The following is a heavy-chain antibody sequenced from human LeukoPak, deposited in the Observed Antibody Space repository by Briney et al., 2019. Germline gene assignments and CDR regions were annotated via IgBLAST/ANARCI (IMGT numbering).Heavy chain of an antibody. V-gene: IGHV1-24*01. Sequence: ASVKVSCKVSGYTLTELSMHWVRQAPGKGLEWMGGFDPEDGETIYAQKFQGRVTMTEDTSTDTAYMELSSLRSEDTAVYYCASSGSSWRGDADYFDYWGQGTLVTVSS. J-gene: IGHJ4*02. CDR2: FDPEDGET. D-gene: IGHD6-13*01. CDR3: ASSGSSWRGDADYFDY. CDR1: GYTLTELS.